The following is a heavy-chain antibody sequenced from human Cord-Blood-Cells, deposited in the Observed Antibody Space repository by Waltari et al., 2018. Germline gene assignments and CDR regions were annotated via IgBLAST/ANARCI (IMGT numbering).Heavy chain of an antibody. Sequence: EVQLLESGGGLVQPGGSLRLSRAASGFTFSSYDMSWVRHAPGKGLEWVSAISGSGGSTYYADSVKGRFTISRDNSKNTLYLQMNSLRAEDTAVYYCANEDSGWYLGYWGQGTLVTVSS. CDR3: ANEDSGWYLGY. V-gene: IGHV3-23*01. D-gene: IGHD6-19*01. CDR2: ISGSGGST. J-gene: IGHJ4*02. CDR1: GFTFSSYD.